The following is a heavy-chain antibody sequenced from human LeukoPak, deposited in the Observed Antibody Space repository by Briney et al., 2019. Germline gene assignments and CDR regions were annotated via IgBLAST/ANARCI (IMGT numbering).Heavy chain of an antibody. J-gene: IGHJ4*02. CDR2: IIPIFGTA. CDR3: ARGTSVGSLAGTMDY. CDR1: GGTFSSYA. V-gene: IGHV1-69*05. Sequence: GASVKVSCKASGGTFSSYAISWVRQAPGQGLEWMGGIIPIFGTANYAQKFQGRVTITTDESTSTAYMELSSLRSEDTAVYYCARGTSVGSLAGTMDYWGQGTLVTVSS. D-gene: IGHD6-19*01.